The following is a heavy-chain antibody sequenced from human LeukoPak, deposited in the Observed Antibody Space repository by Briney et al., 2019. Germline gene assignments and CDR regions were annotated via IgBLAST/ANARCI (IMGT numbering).Heavy chain of an antibody. CDR1: GFTFSSYG. D-gene: IGHD6-19*01. V-gene: IGHV3-30*02. Sequence: PGGSLRLSCAASGFTFSSYGMHWVRQAPGKGLEWVAFIRYDGSNKYYADSVKGRFTISRDNSKNTLYLQMNSLRAEDTAVYYCAKDGRSGWDLPYFDSWGQGTLVTVSS. CDR3: AKDGRSGWDLPYFDS. CDR2: IRYDGSNK. J-gene: IGHJ4*02.